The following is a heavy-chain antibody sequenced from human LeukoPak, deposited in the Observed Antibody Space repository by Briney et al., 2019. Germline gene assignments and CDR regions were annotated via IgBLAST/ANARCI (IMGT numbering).Heavy chain of an antibody. Sequence: SETLSLTCTVSGGSVNSGSYYWSWIRQPPGKGLEWIGYIYYSASTNYNPSLKSRVTISIDTSKNQFSLKLSSVTAADTAVYYCARASTSMLRGYYFDCWGQGTLVTVSS. CDR1: GGSVNSGSYY. J-gene: IGHJ4*02. D-gene: IGHD3-10*01. CDR3: ARASTSMLRGYYFDC. V-gene: IGHV4-61*01. CDR2: IYYSAST.